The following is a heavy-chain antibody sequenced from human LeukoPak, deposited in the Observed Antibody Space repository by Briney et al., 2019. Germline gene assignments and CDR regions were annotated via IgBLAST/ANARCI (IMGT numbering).Heavy chain of an antibody. D-gene: IGHD3-3*01. J-gene: IGHJ3*02. V-gene: IGHV4-39*01. CDR2: IYYSGST. Sequence: PSETLSLTCTVSGGSISSSSYYWGWIRQPPGKGLEWIGSIYYSGSTYYNPSLKSRVTISVDTSKNQFSLKLSSVTAADTAVYYCARWRRFWRQAPRNDAFDIWGQGTMVTVSS. CDR1: GGSISSSSYY. CDR3: ARWRRFWRQAPRNDAFDI.